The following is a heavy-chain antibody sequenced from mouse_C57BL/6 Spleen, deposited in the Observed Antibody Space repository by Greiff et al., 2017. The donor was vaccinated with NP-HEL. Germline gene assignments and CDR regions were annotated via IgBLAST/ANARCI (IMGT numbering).Heavy chain of an antibody. V-gene: IGHV2-5*01. D-gene: IGHD2-13*01. Sequence: VQLQQSGPGLVQPSQSLSITCTVSGFSLTSYGVHWVRQSPGKGLEWLGVIWRGGSTDYNAAFLSRLSITKDNSKSQVFFKMNSLQADDTAIYYCAKGDEGIYAMDYWGQGTSVTVSS. CDR2: IWRGGST. J-gene: IGHJ4*01. CDR1: GFSLTSYG. CDR3: AKGDEGIYAMDY.